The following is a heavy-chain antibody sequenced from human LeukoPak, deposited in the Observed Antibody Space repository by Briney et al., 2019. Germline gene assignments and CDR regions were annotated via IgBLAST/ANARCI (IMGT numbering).Heavy chain of an antibody. V-gene: IGHV1-8*03. CDR2: MNPNSGNT. Sequence: GASVKVSCKASGYTFTSYDINWVRQATGRGLEWMGWMNPNSGNTGYAQKFQGRVTITRNTSISTAYMELSSLRSEDTAVYYCARGWASYSNYELVYFQHWGQGTLVTVSS. CDR1: GYTFTSYD. J-gene: IGHJ1*01. CDR3: ARGWASYSNYELVYFQH. D-gene: IGHD4-11*01.